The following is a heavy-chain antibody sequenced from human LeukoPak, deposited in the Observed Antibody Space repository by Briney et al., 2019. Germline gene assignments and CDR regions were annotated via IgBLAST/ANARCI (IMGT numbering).Heavy chain of an antibody. V-gene: IGHV3-48*03. Sequence: PGGSLRLSCDASGFSFSSSEMNWVRQAPGQGLEWISYISSSGGTVYYADSVKGRFTISRDNSKNTLYLQMNSLRAEDTAVYYCARDADYDYGYSNWGQGTLVTVSS. D-gene: IGHD4-17*01. CDR2: ISSSGGTV. J-gene: IGHJ4*02. CDR3: ARDADYDYGYSN. CDR1: GFSFSSSE.